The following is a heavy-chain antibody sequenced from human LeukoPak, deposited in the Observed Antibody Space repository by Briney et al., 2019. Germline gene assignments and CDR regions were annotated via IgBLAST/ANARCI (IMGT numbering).Heavy chain of an antibody. CDR1: GGSISSHY. Sequence: SQTLSLTCTVSGGSISSHYWSWLRQPPGKTLEWIVYINYSGSTNYSPSLSSRVTISVDSSKNHFSLKLRSVTAADTGVYYCARGSGQWGFDSWGQGTLVTVSS. CDR3: ARGSGQWGFDS. CDR2: INYSGST. D-gene: IGHD3-10*01. V-gene: IGHV4-59*11. J-gene: IGHJ4*02.